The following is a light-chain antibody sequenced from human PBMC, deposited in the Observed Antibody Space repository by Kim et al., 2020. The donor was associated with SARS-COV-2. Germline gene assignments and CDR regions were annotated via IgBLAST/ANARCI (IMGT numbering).Light chain of an antibody. CDR3: QVWDSSNDHVL. CDR1: KNGGKS. CDR2: YDS. V-gene: IGLV3-21*04. J-gene: IGLJ2*01. Sequence: PGKAGRSKGWGKKNGGKSVFWYQQKPGQAPVLVISYDSDRPSGIPERFSGSNSGNTATLTISRVEAGDEADYHCQVWDSSNDHVLFGGGTQLTVL.